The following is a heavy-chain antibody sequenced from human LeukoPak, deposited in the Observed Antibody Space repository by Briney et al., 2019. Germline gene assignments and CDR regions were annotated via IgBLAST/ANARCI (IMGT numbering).Heavy chain of an antibody. Sequence: GGSLRLSCAASGFTFSSYAMSWVRQAPGKGLEWVSAISGSGGSTYYADSMKGRFTISRDNSKNTLYLQMNSLRAEDTAVYYCAKPPGEWLLPGWFDPWGQGTLVTVSS. CDR3: AKPPGEWLLPGWFDP. J-gene: IGHJ5*02. CDR2: ISGSGGST. V-gene: IGHV3-23*01. D-gene: IGHD3-3*01. CDR1: GFTFSSYA.